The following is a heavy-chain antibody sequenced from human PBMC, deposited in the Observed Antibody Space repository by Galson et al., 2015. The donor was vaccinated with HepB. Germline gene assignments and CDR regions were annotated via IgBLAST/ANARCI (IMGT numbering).Heavy chain of an antibody. CDR1: GFTFSGSA. D-gene: IGHD3-3*01. CDR3: TRITQSGYLHYYYYGMDV. Sequence: SLRLSCAASGFTFSGSAMHWVRQASGKGLEWVGRIRSTANSYATAYAASVKGRFTISRDDSKNTAYLQMNSLKTEDTAVYYCTRITQSGYLHYYYYGMDVWGQGTTVTVSS. J-gene: IGHJ6*02. V-gene: IGHV3-73*01. CDR2: IRSTANSYAT.